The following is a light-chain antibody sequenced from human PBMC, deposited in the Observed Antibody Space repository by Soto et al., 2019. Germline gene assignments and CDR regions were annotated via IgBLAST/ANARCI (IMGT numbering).Light chain of an antibody. J-gene: IGLJ2*01. CDR1: ISNIGTNF. Sequence: QSVLIQPPSASGTPGQRVTISCSGTISNIGTNFVNWYQQLPATDPNLLIHSNNQRPPGVPDRFSGYKSGTSASLAISGLQSEEESDYYCAAWDDSLTGVVFGGGTQLTVL. CDR2: SNN. CDR3: AAWDDSLTGVV. V-gene: IGLV1-44*01.